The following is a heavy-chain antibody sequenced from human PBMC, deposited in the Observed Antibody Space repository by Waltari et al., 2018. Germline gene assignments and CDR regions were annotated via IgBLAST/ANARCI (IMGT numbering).Heavy chain of an antibody. J-gene: IGHJ4*02. Sequence: EVQLVDSGGGLVQPGGSLRLTCAASGFPFSSLCMHWVRQVPGEGLVWVARIKNDGSDSGYADSVKGRFTISRDNAKNTLYLEMNSLRVEDTAVYYCAKDLHWGQSDYWGQGTLVTVSS. V-gene: IGHV3-74*01. D-gene: IGHD3-16*01. CDR2: IKNDGSDS. CDR1: GFPFSSLC. CDR3: AKDLHWGQSDY.